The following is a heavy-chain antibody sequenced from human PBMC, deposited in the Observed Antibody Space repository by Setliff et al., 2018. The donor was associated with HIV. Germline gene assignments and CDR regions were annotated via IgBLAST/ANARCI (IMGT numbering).Heavy chain of an antibody. V-gene: IGHV2-5*01. CDR3: AHTPVSRNQYFFDY. J-gene: IGHJ4*02. D-gene: IGHD3-10*01. CDR1: GFSLSTSGVG. Sequence: QSGPTLVNPTQTLTLTCTFSGFSLSTSGVGVGWIRQPPGKALEWLTVIYWNANKYYSPSLRRRLTVTRDTPKNQVVLTMTNMDPVDTATYFCAHTPVSRNQYFFDYWGQGTLVTVSS. CDR2: IYWNANK.